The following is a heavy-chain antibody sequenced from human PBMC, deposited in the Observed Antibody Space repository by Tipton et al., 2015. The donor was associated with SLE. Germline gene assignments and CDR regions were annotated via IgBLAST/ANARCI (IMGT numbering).Heavy chain of an antibody. D-gene: IGHD7-27*01. CDR3: ARDRTGEDGY. V-gene: IGHV3-7*01. Sequence: GSLRLSCAASGLTFSSYWMSWVRQAPGKGLEWVANIKQDGSEKYYVDSVKGRFTISRDNAKNSLYLQMNSLRAEDTAVYYCARDRTGEDGYWGQGTLVTVSS. CDR1: GLTFSSYW. CDR2: IKQDGSEK. J-gene: IGHJ4*02.